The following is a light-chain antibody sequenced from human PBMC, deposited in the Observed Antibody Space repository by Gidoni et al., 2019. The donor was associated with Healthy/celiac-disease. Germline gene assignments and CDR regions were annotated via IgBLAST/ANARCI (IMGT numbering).Light chain of an antibody. CDR3: QQYNNWVRT. CDR1: QSVSSN. V-gene: IGKV3-15*01. Sequence: EIVMTQSPATLSVSPGERATLSCRASQSVSSNLAWYQQKPGQAPRLLIYGASTRATGIPARFSGSGSGTEFTLTISSLQSEDFAVYYCQQYNNWVRTFXGXTKVEIK. J-gene: IGKJ4*01. CDR2: GAS.